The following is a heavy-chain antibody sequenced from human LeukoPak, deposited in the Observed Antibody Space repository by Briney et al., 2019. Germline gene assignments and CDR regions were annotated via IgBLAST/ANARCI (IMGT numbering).Heavy chain of an antibody. CDR1: GYSISSGYY. Sequence: SETLSLTCAVPGYSISSGYYWGWIRQPPGKGLEWIGSIYHSGSTYYNPSLKSRVTISVDTSKNQFSLKLSSVTAADTAVYYCARVDYYDSSGYPGNWYFDLWGRGTLVTVSS. D-gene: IGHD3-22*01. CDR2: IYHSGST. V-gene: IGHV4-38-2*01. J-gene: IGHJ2*01. CDR3: ARVDYYDSSGYPGNWYFDL.